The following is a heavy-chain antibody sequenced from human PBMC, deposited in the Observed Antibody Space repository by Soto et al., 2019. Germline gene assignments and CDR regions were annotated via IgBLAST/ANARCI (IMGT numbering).Heavy chain of an antibody. D-gene: IGHD6-13*01. CDR3: ARVESIAAAVNLFDP. CDR1: GYTFTSYG. J-gene: IGHJ5*02. V-gene: IGHV1-18*01. Sequence: ASVKVSCKASGYTFTSYGISWVRQAPGQGLEWMGWISAYNSNTNYAQKLQGRVTMTTDTSTSTAYMELRSLRSDDTAVYYCARVESIAAAVNLFDPWGQGTLVTVSS. CDR2: ISAYNSNT.